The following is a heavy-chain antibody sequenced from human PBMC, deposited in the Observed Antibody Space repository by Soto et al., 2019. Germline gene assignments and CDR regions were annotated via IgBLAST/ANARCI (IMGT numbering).Heavy chain of an antibody. CDR1: GFTFSSYG. V-gene: IGHV3-33*01. J-gene: IGHJ4*02. Sequence: GGSLRLSCAASGFTFSSYGMHWVRQAPGKGLEWVAVIWYDGSNKYYADSVKGRFTISRDNSKNTLYLQMNSLRAEDTAVYYCARDLKESGYDPDYWGQGTLVTVSS. CDR3: ARDLKESGYDPDY. D-gene: IGHD5-12*01. CDR2: IWYDGSNK.